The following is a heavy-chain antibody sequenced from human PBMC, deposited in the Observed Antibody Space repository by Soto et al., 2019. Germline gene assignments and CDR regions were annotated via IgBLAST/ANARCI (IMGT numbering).Heavy chain of an antibody. CDR3: ARGLTPYTYYYDSSGYRWAHVPAY. Sequence: PSETLSLACAVYGGSFSGYYWSWIRQPPGKGLEWIGEINHSGSTNYNPSLKSRVTISVDTSKNQFSLKLSSVTAADTAVYYCARGLTPYTYYYDSSGYRWAHVPAYWGQGTLVTVSS. J-gene: IGHJ4*02. CDR1: GGSFSGYY. V-gene: IGHV4-34*01. D-gene: IGHD3-22*01. CDR2: INHSGST.